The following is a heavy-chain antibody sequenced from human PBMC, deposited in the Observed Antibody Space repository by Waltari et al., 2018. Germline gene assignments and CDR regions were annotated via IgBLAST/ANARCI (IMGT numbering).Heavy chain of an antibody. CDR1: GGSISSGSYY. D-gene: IGHD3-3*01. CDR3: ARDASYYDFWSGYPAFDI. J-gene: IGHJ3*02. CDR2: IYTSGIT. Sequence: QVQLQESGPGLVKPSQTLSLTCTVSGGSISSGSYYWSWIRQPAGKGLEWIGYIYTSGITNYNPSLKSRVTISVDTSKNQFSLKLSSVTAADTAVYYCARDASYYDFWSGYPAFDIWGQGTMVTVSS. V-gene: IGHV4-61*09.